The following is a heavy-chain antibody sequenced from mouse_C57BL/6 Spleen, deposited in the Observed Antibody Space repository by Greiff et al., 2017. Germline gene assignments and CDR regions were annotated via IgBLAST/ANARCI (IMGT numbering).Heavy chain of an antibody. V-gene: IGHV1-50*01. CDR3: ARNGSSYFDY. J-gene: IGHJ2*01. CDR1: GYTFTSYW. CDR2: IDPSDSYT. D-gene: IGHD1-1*01. Sequence: QVQLQQPGAELVKPGASVKLSCKASGYTFTSYWMQWVKQRPGQGLEWTGEIDPSDSYTNYNQKFKGKATLTVDTSSNPAYMQLSSLTSEDSAVYYCARNGSSYFDYWGQGTTLTVSS.